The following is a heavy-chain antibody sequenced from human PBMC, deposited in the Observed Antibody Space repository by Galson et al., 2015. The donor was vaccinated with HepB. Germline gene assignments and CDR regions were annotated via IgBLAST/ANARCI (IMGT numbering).Heavy chain of an antibody. CDR1: GFTFSDYY. CDR2: ISSSSSYT. Sequence: SLRLSCAASGFTFSDYYMSWIRQAPGKGLEWVSYISSSSSYTNYADSVKGRFTISRDNAKNSLYLQMNSLRAEDTAVYYCARGGYSSGWYDYWGQGTLVTVSS. V-gene: IGHV3-11*06. D-gene: IGHD6-19*01. CDR3: ARGGYSSGWYDY. J-gene: IGHJ4*02.